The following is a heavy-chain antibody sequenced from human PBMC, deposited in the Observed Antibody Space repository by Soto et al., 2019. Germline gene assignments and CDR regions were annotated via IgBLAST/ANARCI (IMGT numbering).Heavy chain of an antibody. CDR2: IYPSDADT. CDR1: GYTFTIYW. CDR3: ATPANTVAAHFDL. J-gene: IGHJ4*02. Sequence: PGESLKISCQVSGYTFTIYWIGWVRQMPVKGLEWMGIIYPSDADTRYSPSFQGQVTISADQSINTAYLQWDSLKASDTTIYYCATPANTVAAHFDLWGQGTPVTVSS. D-gene: IGHD4-17*01. V-gene: IGHV5-51*01.